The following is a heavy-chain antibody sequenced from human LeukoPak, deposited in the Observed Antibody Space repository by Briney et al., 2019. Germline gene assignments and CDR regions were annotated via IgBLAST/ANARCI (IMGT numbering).Heavy chain of an antibody. J-gene: IGHJ3*02. CDR2: INTDGSGT. D-gene: IGHD1-26*01. CDR3: ARGSAHAFDI. Sequence: TGGSLRLSCAASGFSFSSNWMHWVRQAPGKGLAWVSRINTDGSGTSYADSVKGRFTISRDNAKNTLYLQMNSLRAEDTAVYYCARGSAHAFDIWGQGTMVTVSS. CDR1: GFSFSSNW. V-gene: IGHV3-74*01.